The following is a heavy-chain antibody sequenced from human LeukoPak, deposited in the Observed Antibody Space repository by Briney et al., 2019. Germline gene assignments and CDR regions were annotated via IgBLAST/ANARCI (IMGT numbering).Heavy chain of an antibody. CDR1: GYTFTGYY. CDR3: ARARRITMIVVANNWFDP. V-gene: IGHV1-2*02. J-gene: IGHJ5*02. CDR2: INPNIGVT. D-gene: IGHD3-22*01. Sequence: GASVKVSCKASGYTFTGYYMHWVRQAPGQGLGWMGWINPNIGVTNYAQKFQGRVTMTRDTSISTAYMELSRLRSDDTAVYYCARARRITMIVVANNWFDPWGQGTLVTVSS.